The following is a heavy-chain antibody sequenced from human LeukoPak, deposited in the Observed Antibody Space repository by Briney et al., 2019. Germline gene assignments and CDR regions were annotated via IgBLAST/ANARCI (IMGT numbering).Heavy chain of an antibody. CDR3: ASGEYSSSYFDY. CDR2: IYYSGST. J-gene: IGHJ4*02. CDR1: GGSISSYY. V-gene: IGHV4-59*01. Sequence: SETLSLTCTVSGGSISSYYWSWIRQPPGKGLEWIGYIYYSGSTNYNPSLKSRVTISVDTSKNQFSLKLSSVTAADTAVYYCASGEYSSSYFDYWGQGTLVTVSS. D-gene: IGHD6-6*01.